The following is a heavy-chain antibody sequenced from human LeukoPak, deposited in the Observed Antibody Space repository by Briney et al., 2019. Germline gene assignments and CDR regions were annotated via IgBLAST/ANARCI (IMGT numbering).Heavy chain of an antibody. J-gene: IGHJ2*01. CDR2: IIPIFGTA. CDR3: ARHPSVPSIEIAARPHWYFDL. V-gene: IGHV1-69*05. Sequence: SSVKVSCKASGGTFSSYAISWVRQAPGQGLEWMGRIIPIFGTANYAQKFQSRVTITTDESTSTAYMELSSLRSEDTAVYYCARHPSVPSIEIAARPHWYFDLWGRGTLVTVSS. CDR1: GGTFSSYA. D-gene: IGHD6-6*01.